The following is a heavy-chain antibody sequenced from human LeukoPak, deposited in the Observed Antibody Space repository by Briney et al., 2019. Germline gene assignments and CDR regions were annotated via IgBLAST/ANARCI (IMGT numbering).Heavy chain of an antibody. Sequence: ASVKVSCKTSGYTFNNFGITWVRQAPGRGLEWVGWISPYNGNTNYAQKFQGRITLTTDTSTTTAYMELRSLRSDDTAVYYCTRGGVVPPAAVNWFAPWGQGTLVTVSS. J-gene: IGHJ5*02. CDR3: TRGGVVPPAAVNWFAP. CDR1: GYTFNNFG. V-gene: IGHV1-18*04. D-gene: IGHD2-2*01. CDR2: ISPYNGNT.